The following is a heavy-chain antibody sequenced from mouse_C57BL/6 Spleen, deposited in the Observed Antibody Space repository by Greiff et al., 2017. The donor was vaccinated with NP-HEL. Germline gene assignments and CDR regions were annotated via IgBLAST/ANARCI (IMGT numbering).Heavy chain of an antibody. CDR1: GYTFTSYW. V-gene: IGHV1-64*01. J-gene: IGHJ3*01. CDR3: ARENGGGGFAY. Sequence: QVQLQQSGAELVKPGASVKLSCKASGYTFTSYWMHWVKQRPGQGLEWIGMIHPNSGSTNYNEKFKSKATLTVDKSSSTAYMQLSSLTSEDSAVYYCARENGGGGFAYWGQGTLVTVSA. CDR2: IHPNSGST.